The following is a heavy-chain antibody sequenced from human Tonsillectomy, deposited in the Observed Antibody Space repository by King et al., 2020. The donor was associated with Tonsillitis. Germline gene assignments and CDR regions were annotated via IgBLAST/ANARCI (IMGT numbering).Heavy chain of an antibody. CDR1: GGSFSSSSYY. V-gene: IGHV4-39*01. CDR3: ARSVVVIPSDVFDAFDV. D-gene: IGHD3-22*01. CDR2: FYYSGST. Sequence: LQLQESGPGLVKPSETLSLTCTVSGGSFSSSSYYWGWIRQPPGKGLEWIGNFYYSGSTYYNPSLKSRVTISVDTSKNQFSLKLSSVPAADTAVYYCARSVVVIPSDVFDAFDVWGQGTMVTVSS. J-gene: IGHJ3*01.